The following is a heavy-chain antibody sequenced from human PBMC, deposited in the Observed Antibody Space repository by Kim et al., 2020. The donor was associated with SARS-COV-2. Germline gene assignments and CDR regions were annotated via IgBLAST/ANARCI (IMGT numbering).Heavy chain of an antibody. CDR1: GASLSTYAYF. D-gene: IGHD2-15*01. V-gene: IGHV4-31*03. Sequence: SETLSLTCTVSGASLSTYAYFWSWIRQKPGKGLEWIGYIHFSGNSYYNPSLESRVSIAANSSKNQFSLNLSSVTAADTAVYYCAREDIKNINSLDYWGQG. CDR2: IHFSGNS. CDR3: AREDIKNINSLDY. J-gene: IGHJ4*02.